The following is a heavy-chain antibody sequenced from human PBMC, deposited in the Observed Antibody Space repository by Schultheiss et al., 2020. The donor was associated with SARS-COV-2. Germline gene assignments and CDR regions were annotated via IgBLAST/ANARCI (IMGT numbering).Heavy chain of an antibody. CDR3: ARRGWQQLFDY. Sequence: GESLKISCKASGYTFSDYGINWVRQAPGQGLEWMGWINTNTGNPTYAQGFTGRFVFSLDTSVSTAYLQISSLKAEDTAVYYCARRGWQQLFDYWGQGTLVTVSS. CDR1: GYTFSDYG. J-gene: IGHJ4*02. CDR2: INTNTGNP. V-gene: IGHV7-4-1*02. D-gene: IGHD6-13*01.